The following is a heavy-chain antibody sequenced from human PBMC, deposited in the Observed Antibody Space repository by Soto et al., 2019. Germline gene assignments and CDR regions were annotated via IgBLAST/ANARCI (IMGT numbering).Heavy chain of an antibody. CDR2: IYYSGST. D-gene: IGHD4-17*01. Sequence: SETLSLTCTVSGGSISSGGYYWSWIRQHPGKGLEWIGYIYYSGSTYYNPSLKSRVTISVDTSKNQFSLKLSSVTAADTAVYYCARGGSGRLRAGDYWGQGTLVTVSS. CDR1: GGSISSGGYY. CDR3: ARGGSGRLRAGDY. V-gene: IGHV4-31*03. J-gene: IGHJ4*02.